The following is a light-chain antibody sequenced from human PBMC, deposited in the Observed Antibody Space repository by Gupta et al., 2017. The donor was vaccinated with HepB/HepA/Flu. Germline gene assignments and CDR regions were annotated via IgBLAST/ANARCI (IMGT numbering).Light chain of an antibody. CDR2: GGS. Sequence: EIVMTQSPATLSVSPGERATLSCRASQSVSSNLAWYQQKPGQAPRLLSYGGSTRATGIPARFSGSGYGTEFTLTISSRQSEDFAVYYCQQYNNWPPYTFGQGTKMEIK. CDR3: QQYNNWPPYT. V-gene: IGKV3-15*01. CDR1: QSVSSN. J-gene: IGKJ2*01.